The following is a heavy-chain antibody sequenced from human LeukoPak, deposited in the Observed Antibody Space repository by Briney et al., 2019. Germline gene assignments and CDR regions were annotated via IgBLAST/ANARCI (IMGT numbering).Heavy chain of an antibody. Sequence: GGSLRLSCAASGFTFSSYNMNWVRQAPGKGLEWVSSISSSRSYIYYADSVKGRFTISRDNAKNSLYLQMNSLRAEDTAVYYCARDLLYYYYMDVWGKGTTVTVSS. CDR2: ISSSRSYI. CDR1: GFTFSSYN. D-gene: IGHD1-26*01. J-gene: IGHJ6*03. CDR3: ARDLLYYYYMDV. V-gene: IGHV3-21*01.